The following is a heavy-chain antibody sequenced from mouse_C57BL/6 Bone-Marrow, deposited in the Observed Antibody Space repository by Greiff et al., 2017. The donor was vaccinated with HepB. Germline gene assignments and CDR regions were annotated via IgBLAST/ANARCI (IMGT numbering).Heavy chain of an antibody. CDR2: IDPSDSET. V-gene: IGHV1-52*01. D-gene: IGHD2-5*01. J-gene: IGHJ4*01. Sequence: QVQLQQPGAELVRPGSSVKLSCKASGYTFTSYWMHWVKQRPIQGLEWIGNIDPSDSETHYNQKFKDKATLTVDKSSSTAYMQLSSLTSEDSAVYYCARSGYSKRDAMDYWGQGTSVTVSS. CDR3: ARSGYSKRDAMDY. CDR1: GYTFTSYW.